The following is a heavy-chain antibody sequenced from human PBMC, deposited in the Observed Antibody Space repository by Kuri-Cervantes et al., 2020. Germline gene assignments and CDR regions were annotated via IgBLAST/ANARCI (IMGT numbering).Heavy chain of an antibody. CDR1: GFNFRSYW. D-gene: IGHD3-10*02. V-gene: IGHV3-7*01. Sequence: GGSLRLSCAASGFNFRSYWMGWVRQAPGMGLEWVTNTKQDGSGAYYVDSVKGRFTVSRDNAKNSLYLQMNGLRAEDTAVYYCASESKCFRYWGQGTLVTVSS. CDR3: ASESKCFRY. J-gene: IGHJ4*02. CDR2: TKQDGSGA.